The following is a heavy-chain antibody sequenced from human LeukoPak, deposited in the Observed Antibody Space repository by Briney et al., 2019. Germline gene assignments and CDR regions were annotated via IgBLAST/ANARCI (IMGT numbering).Heavy chain of an antibody. CDR2: IYTSGST. CDR3: ARDRPTSSRWFGELVHAFDI. J-gene: IGHJ3*02. Sequence: NASETLSLTCAASGVPFSGYYWSWIRQPAGKGLEWIGRIYTSGSTNYNPSLKSRVTMSVDTSKNQFSLKLSSVTAADTAVYYCARDRPTSSRWFGELVHAFDIWGQGTMVTVSS. V-gene: IGHV4-4*07. CDR1: GVPFSGYY. D-gene: IGHD3-10*01.